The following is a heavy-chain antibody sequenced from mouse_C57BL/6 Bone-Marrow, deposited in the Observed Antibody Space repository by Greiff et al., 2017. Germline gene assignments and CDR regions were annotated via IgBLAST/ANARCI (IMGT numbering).Heavy chain of an antibody. CDR1: GYTFTSYG. CDR2: IYIGTGYT. J-gene: IGHJ4*01. Sequence: VQLQQSGAELVRPGSSVKMSCTTSGYTFTSYGINWVKQRPGQGLEWIGYIYIGTGYTEYNEKFKGKATLTSDTSSSTAYMQLSSLTSEDSAIYFCARSLYGNLQYYYAMDYWGQGTSVTVSS. V-gene: IGHV1-58*01. CDR3: ARSLYGNLQYYYAMDY. D-gene: IGHD2-1*01.